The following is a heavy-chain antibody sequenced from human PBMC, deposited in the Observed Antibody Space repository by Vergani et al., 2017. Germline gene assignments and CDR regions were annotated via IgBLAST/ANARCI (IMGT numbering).Heavy chain of an antibody. Sequence: EVQLEESGGGLVLPGRSLRLFFVASGFTSAGYAMHWVRQASGKGLGWVSGISWNSNSIGYADSVKGRFTIPRDNAKHSLYLQMNSLRAEDTALYYCARDLGTSSGGGWFDPWGQGTLVTVSS. J-gene: IGHJ5*02. CDR2: ISWNSNSI. V-gene: IGHV3-9*02. CDR3: ARDLGTSSGGGWFDP. D-gene: IGHD6-6*01. CDR1: GFTSAGYA.